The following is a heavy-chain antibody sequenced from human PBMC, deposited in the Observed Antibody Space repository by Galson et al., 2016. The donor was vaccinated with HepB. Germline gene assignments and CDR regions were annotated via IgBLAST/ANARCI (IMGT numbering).Heavy chain of an antibody. CDR3: ARALDDYRNWARGNAFAV. Sequence: EPLSLTCTASGGYISTYYWSWIRQPPGKGLEWIGYIYKTGNTNYNPSLKSRVTISVDRSNNQFSLKLSSVTAADTAVYYCARALDDYRNWARGNAFAVWGQGTMITVSS. D-gene: IGHD4-11*01. V-gene: IGHV4-59*01. CDR2: IYKTGNT. CDR1: GGYISTYY. J-gene: IGHJ3*01.